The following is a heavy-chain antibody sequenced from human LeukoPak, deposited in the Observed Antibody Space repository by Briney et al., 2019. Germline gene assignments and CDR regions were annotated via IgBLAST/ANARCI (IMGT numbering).Heavy chain of an antibody. CDR2: IYYSGST. D-gene: IGHD1-26*01. V-gene: IGHV4-39*01. CDR3: ARYRLGATPDY. J-gene: IGHJ4*02. CDR1: GGSISSSTYY. Sequence: SETLSLTCTVSGGSISSSTYYWGWIRQPPGKGLGWIGSIYYSGSTYYNPSLKSRVTISVDTSKNQFSLKLSSVTAADTAVYYCARYRLGATPDYWGQGTLVTVSS.